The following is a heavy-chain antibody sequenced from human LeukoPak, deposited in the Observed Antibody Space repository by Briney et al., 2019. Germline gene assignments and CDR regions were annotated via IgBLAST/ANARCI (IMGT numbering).Heavy chain of an antibody. D-gene: IGHD2-2*01. Sequence: GASVKVSCKASGYTFTSYGISWVRQAPGQGLEWMGGIIPIFGTANYAQKFQGRVTITTDESTSTAYMELSSLRSEDTAVYYCARGSSIVVVPAADLLRFLVWGQGTLVTVSS. CDR3: ARGSSIVVVPAADLLRFLV. J-gene: IGHJ4*02. CDR2: IIPIFGTA. V-gene: IGHV1-69*05. CDR1: GYTFTSYG.